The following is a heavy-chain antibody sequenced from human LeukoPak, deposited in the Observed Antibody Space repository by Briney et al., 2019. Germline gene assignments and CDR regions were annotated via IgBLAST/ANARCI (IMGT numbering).Heavy chain of an antibody. Sequence: GGSLRLSCAASGFTFDDYAMHWVRQAPGKGLEWVPGISWNSGSVGYADSVKGRFTISRDNAKNSLYLQMNSLRAEDMALYYCAKEGELGEYYFDYWGQGTLVTVSS. CDR2: ISWNSGSV. D-gene: IGHD6-13*01. J-gene: IGHJ4*02. CDR3: AKEGELGEYYFDY. CDR1: GFTFDDYA. V-gene: IGHV3-9*03.